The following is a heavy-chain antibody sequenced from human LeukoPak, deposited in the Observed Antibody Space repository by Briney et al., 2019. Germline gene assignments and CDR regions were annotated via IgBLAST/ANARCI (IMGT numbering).Heavy chain of an antibody. V-gene: IGHV3-30-3*01. D-gene: IGHD5-18*01. CDR2: VSYDGSNK. CDR1: GFTFSSYA. J-gene: IGHJ4*02. Sequence: SGGSLRLSCAASGFTFSSYAMHWVRQAPGKGLEWVAVVSYDGSNKYYADSVKGRFTISRDNSKNTLYLQMNSLRAEDTAVYYCARDRRGYSYATTYCFDYWGQGTLVTVSS. CDR3: ARDRRGYSYATTYCFDY.